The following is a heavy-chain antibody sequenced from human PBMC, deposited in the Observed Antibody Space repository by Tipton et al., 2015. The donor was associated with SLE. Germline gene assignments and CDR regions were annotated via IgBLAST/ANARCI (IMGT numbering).Heavy chain of an antibody. V-gene: IGHV4-4*02. CDR1: GGSINSSNW. J-gene: IGHJ1*01. D-gene: IGHD6-13*01. Sequence: TLSLTCAVSGGSINSSNWWSWVRQPPGKGLEWIGYIYYSGSTNYNPSLKSRVTISVDTSKDQFSLKLSSVTAADTAVYYCALGSSWSPEYFQHWGQGTLVTVSS. CDR2: IYYSGST. CDR3: ALGSSWSPEYFQH.